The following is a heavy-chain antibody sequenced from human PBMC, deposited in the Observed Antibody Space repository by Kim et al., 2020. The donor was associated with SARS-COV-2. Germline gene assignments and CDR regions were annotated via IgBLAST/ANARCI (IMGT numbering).Heavy chain of an antibody. D-gene: IGHD3-22*01. CDR3: ARGVDDSAGYHYGWFDP. Sequence: SETLSLTCSVSGGSINTDYNYWTWFRQHPGKGPEWIGYIYYSGSTFYNPSLESRLTLSIDTSAKQFSLRLSSVTAADTAVYYCARGVDDSAGYHYGWFDPWGQGTLVTVSS. CDR1: GGSINTDYNY. J-gene: IGHJ5*02. CDR2: IYYSGST. V-gene: IGHV4-31*03.